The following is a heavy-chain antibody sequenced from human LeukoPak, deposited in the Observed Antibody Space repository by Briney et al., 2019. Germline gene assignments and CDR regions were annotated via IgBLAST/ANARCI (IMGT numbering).Heavy chain of an antibody. CDR3: RYYDFWSGYYVDDY. Sequence: SETLSLTCAVYGGSFSGYYWSWIRQPPGKGLEWIGEINHSGSTNYNPSLKSRVTISVDTSKNQFSLKLSSVTAADTAVYYCRYYDFWSGYYVDDYWGQGSWSPSPQ. CDR2: INHSGST. D-gene: IGHD3-3*01. CDR1: GGSFSGYY. J-gene: IGHJ4*02. V-gene: IGHV4-34*01.